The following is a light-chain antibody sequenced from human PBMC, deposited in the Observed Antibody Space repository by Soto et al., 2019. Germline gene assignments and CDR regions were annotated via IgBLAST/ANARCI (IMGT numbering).Light chain of an antibody. CDR1: QSVSSN. CDR3: QQYNNWPWT. Sequence: EIVLTQSPGTLSFSPGERATLSCSASQSVSSNLAWYQQKPGQAPRLLIYGAYTRATGIPARFSGSGSGTEFTLTISSMQSEDFAVYYCQQYNNWPWTFGQGTKVDIK. J-gene: IGKJ1*01. V-gene: IGKV3-15*01. CDR2: GAY.